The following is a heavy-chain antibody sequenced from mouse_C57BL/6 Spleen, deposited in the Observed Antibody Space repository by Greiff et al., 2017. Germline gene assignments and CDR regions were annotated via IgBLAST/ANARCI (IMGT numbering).Heavy chain of an antibody. CDR1: GYTFTSYW. V-gene: IGHV1-61*01. CDR3: AGGGYDERAYWYFDV. Sequence: QVQLQQPGAELVRPGSSVKLSCKASGYTFTSYWMDWVKQRPGQGLEWIGNIYPSDSETHYNQKFKDKATLTVDKSSSTAYMQLSSLTSEDSAVYYCAGGGYDERAYWYFDVWGTGTTVTVSS. J-gene: IGHJ1*03. CDR2: IYPSDSET. D-gene: IGHD2-2*01.